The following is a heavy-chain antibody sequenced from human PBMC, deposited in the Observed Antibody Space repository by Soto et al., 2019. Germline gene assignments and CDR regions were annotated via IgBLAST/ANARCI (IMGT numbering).Heavy chain of an antibody. CDR1: GFSLSTSGMR. CDR3: ARSAKAKGDFDY. CDR2: IDWDDDK. J-gene: IGHJ4*02. V-gene: IGHV2-70*04. Sequence: SGPTLVNPTQTLTLTCTFSGFSLSTSGMRVSWIRQPPGKALEWLARIDWDDDKFYSTSLKTRLTISKDTSKNQVVLTMTNMDPVDTATYYCARSAKAKGDFDYWGQGTPVTVSS.